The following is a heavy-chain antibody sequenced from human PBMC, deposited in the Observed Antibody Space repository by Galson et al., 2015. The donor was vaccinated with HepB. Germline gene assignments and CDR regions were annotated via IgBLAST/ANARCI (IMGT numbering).Heavy chain of an antibody. V-gene: IGHV3-73*01. J-gene: IGHJ4*02. CDR1: GFTFSGSA. CDR3: TRMGDFSGYSSK. Sequence: SLRLSCAASGFTFSGSAIHWVRQASGKGPEWVGRIRSKGNDYATSYVESLKGRFTISSDDSRNMAYLHMTILKTEDTAVYYCTRMGDFSGYSSKWGQGTLVTVSS. D-gene: IGHD5-12*01. CDR2: IRSKGNDYAT.